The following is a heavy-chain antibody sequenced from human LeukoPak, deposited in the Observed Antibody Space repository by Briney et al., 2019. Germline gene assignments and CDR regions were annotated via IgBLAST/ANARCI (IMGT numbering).Heavy chain of an antibody. J-gene: IGHJ4*02. V-gene: IGHV1-2*02. D-gene: IGHD3-22*01. CDR3: AKTSGWRYYDSSGYRPGYFDY. CDR1: GYTFTGYY. Sequence: VASVKVSCKASGYTFTGYYMHWVRQAPGQGLEWMGWINPNSGGTNYAQKFQGRVTMTRDTSISTAYMELSRLRSDDTAVYYCAKTSGWRYYDSSGYRPGYFDYWGQGTLVTVSS. CDR2: INPNSGGT.